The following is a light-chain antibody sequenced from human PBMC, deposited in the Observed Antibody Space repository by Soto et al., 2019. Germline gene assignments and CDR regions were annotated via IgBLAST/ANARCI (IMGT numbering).Light chain of an antibody. Sequence: QSVLTQPPSVSGAPGQTVSISCTGSGSNIGGHYDVHWYQVLPATAPKLLISGDTHRPSGVPGRFSGSKSGSSASLAISGLRAEDEGDYYCQSYDSSLSGVVFGGGTKLTVL. CDR3: QSYDSSLSGVV. J-gene: IGLJ2*01. CDR1: GSNIGGHYD. CDR2: GDT. V-gene: IGLV1-40*01.